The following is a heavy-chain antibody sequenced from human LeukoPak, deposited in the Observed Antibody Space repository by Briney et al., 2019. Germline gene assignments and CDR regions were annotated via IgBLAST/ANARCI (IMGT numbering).Heavy chain of an antibody. D-gene: IGHD7-27*01. Sequence: SETLSLTCAVYGGSFSGYSWSWIRQPAGKGLDWIGRISPNGSTNYNPSLKSRLTVSLDTSKNQFSLKLSSVTAADTALYYCAGGRDNWGVQPKYYFDYWGQGALVTVSS. CDR1: GGSFSGYS. CDR3: AGGRDNWGVQPKYYFDY. CDR2: ISPNGST. V-gene: IGHV4-59*10. J-gene: IGHJ4*02.